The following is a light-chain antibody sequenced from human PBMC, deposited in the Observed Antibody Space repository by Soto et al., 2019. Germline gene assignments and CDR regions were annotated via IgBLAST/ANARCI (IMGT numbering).Light chain of an antibody. CDR3: CSYAGNSAYV. V-gene: IGLV2-23*02. Sequence: QSPLTQLASLSVSLGQSVTISCTGNSRYVGNYNLVSWYQQHPGKAPKFMFFDVNKRPSGVSDRFSGSKSGNTASLTISGLQAEDEADYYCCSYAGNSAYVFGSGTKVTV. J-gene: IGLJ1*01. CDR2: DVN. CDR1: SRYVGNYNL.